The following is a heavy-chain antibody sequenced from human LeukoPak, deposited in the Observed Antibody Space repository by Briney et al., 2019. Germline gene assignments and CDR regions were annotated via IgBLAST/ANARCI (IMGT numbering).Heavy chain of an antibody. Sequence: SGGSLRLSCAASGXIFNTYSMNWVRQAPGKGLEWVSSISSSGSDKYYADSAKGRFTISRDNAKNSLYLQMSSLRAEDTAVYYCARDLGRSGYYTIDAFDVWGLGTVVTVSS. CDR2: ISSSGSDK. CDR1: GXIFNTYS. V-gene: IGHV3-21*01. CDR3: ARDLGRSGYYTIDAFDV. D-gene: IGHD3-22*01. J-gene: IGHJ3*01.